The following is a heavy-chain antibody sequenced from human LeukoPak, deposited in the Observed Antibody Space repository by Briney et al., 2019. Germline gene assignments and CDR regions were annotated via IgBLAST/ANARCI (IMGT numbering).Heavy chain of an antibody. J-gene: IGHJ6*02. Sequence: PGGSLRVSCEASGVTFTNTWLTWVRQAPGKGLEWVSAISGGGGSTYYADSVKGRFTISRDNSKNTLYLQMNSLRAEDTAVYYCAKGIQQWPGDYYYYGMDVWGQGTTVTVSS. CDR2: ISGGGGST. CDR3: AKGIQQWPGDYYYYGMDV. D-gene: IGHD5-18*01. CDR1: GVTFTNTW. V-gene: IGHV3-23*01.